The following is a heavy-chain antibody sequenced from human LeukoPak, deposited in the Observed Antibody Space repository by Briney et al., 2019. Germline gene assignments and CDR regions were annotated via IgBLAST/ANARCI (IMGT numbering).Heavy chain of an antibody. V-gene: IGHV3-23*01. CDR3: ANQYSSSNP. Sequence: TGGSLRLSCAASGFTFSNYAMSWVRQAPGKGLEWVSSIGGSGASTYYADSVKGRFTISRDNSKNTLYLQMNSLRAEDTAVYYCANQYSSSNPWGQGTLVTVSS. D-gene: IGHD6-13*01. CDR2: IGGSGAST. J-gene: IGHJ5*02. CDR1: GFTFSNYA.